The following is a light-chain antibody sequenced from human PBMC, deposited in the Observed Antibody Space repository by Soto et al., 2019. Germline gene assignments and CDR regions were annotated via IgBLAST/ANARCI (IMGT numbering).Light chain of an antibody. CDR2: AAS. CDR3: QNYNGAPWT. CDR1: QGISNY. V-gene: IGKV1-27*01. Sequence: DIPMTQSPSSLSASVGDRVTITCRASQGISNYLVWYQQKPGKVPKLLIYAASTLQSGVPSRFSGSGSGTEFTLTISSLQAEDVATYYCQNYNGAPWTFGQGTKVEIK. J-gene: IGKJ1*01.